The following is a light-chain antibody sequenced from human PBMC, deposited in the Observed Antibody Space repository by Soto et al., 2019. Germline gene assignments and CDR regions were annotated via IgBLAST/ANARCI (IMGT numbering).Light chain of an antibody. Sequence: QSALTQPASVSGSPGQSITISCTGTSSDVGAYNYVSWYQQHPGKAPKLMIFDVSRRPSGVSNRFSGSKSGNTASLTISGLQADDEADYYCSSYTTSNSVVFGGGTKVTVL. CDR1: SSDVGAYNY. J-gene: IGLJ2*01. CDR2: DVS. CDR3: SSYTTSNSVV. V-gene: IGLV2-14*03.